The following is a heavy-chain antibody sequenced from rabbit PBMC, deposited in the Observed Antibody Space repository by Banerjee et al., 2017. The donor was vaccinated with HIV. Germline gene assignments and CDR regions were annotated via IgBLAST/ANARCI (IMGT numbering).Heavy chain of an antibody. D-gene: IGHD4-1*01. CDR3: ARETSSGWGVVLYYFSL. CDR2: IDTNDGDT. Sequence: QEQLEESGGGLVKPGGTLTLTCTVSGFSFSSNWICWVRQAPGKGLEWIACIDTNDGDTDYANWPKGRFTISKTSSTTVTLQMTSLTAADTATYFCARETSSGWGVVLYYFSLWGPGTLVTVS. V-gene: IGHV1S45*01. CDR1: GFSFSSNW. J-gene: IGHJ4*01.